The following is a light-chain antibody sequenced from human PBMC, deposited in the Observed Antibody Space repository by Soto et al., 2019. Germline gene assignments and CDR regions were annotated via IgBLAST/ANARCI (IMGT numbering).Light chain of an antibody. CDR3: QQSAKIPRT. CDR1: QPIANC. J-gene: IGKJ1*01. CDR2: AAS. V-gene: IGKV1-39*01. Sequence: DIQMTQSPSSLSASVGDRVTIACRASQPIANCVSWYQQKPGKPPKSLIYAASTLQSGVSPRFSGSGSGTEFTLTITSLRPEDSAVYYCQQSAKIPRTFGQGTKVEI.